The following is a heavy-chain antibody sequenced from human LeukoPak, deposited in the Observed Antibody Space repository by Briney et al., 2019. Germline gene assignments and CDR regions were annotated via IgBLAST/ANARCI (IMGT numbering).Heavy chain of an antibody. CDR2: VSSSGGTI. V-gene: IGHV3-48*04. Sequence: GGSLRLSCAASGFTFSTYTMNWVRQAPGKGLEWVSYVSSSGGTIYYADSVKGRFTIPRDNAKNSLYLQMNSLRAEDTAVYYCARVGTTNYYFYYMYVWGKGTTVTVSS. CDR1: GFTFSTYT. D-gene: IGHD2-2*01. J-gene: IGHJ6*03. CDR3: ARVGTTNYYFYYMYV.